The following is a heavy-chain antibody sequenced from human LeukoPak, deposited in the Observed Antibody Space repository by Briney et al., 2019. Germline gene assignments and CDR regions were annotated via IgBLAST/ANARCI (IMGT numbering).Heavy chain of an antibody. CDR2: IIPIFGTA. J-gene: IGHJ4*02. D-gene: IGHD3-10*01. CDR1: GGTFSSYA. Sequence: SVKVSCKASGGTFSSYAISWVRQAPGQGLEWMGGIIPIFGTANYAQKFQGRVTITADESTSTAYMELNSLRFEDTAVYYCATARTAYYSGSGSYFDYWAQGTLVTVSS. CDR3: ATARTAYYSGSGSYFDY. V-gene: IGHV1-69*13.